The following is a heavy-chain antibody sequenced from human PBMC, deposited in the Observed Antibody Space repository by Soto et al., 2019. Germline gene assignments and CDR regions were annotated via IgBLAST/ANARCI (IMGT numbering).Heavy chain of an antibody. V-gene: IGHV3-30*18. D-gene: IGHD3-16*01. Sequence: QVQLVESGGGVVQPGASLRLSCEASGFDFSSYAMHWVRQAPGKGLEWVGVMSYDGNYIYYADSVKGRVTISRDNSKNTLYVKVNSLRPEDTAVYYCAKGILSATIGPYAMDVWGQGTTVTVSS. CDR1: GFDFSSYA. J-gene: IGHJ6*02. CDR2: MSYDGNYI. CDR3: AKGILSATIGPYAMDV.